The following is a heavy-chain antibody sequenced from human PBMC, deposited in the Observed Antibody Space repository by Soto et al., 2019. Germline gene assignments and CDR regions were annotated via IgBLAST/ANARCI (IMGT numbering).Heavy chain of an antibody. Sequence: QVQLVQSETEVKKPGSAVKVSCKASGGTFNTYAMNWVRQAPGQGLEWMGGIIPMFDTPRYAQKFQGRVTITVDASTTTAYMELSSLRSDDTAVYYCTRSIGSGGVIGGFDYWGQGTLVTVSS. CDR2: IIPMFDTP. D-gene: IGHD3-16*02. CDR3: TRSIGSGGVIGGFDY. V-gene: IGHV1-69*01. J-gene: IGHJ4*02. CDR1: GGTFNTYA.